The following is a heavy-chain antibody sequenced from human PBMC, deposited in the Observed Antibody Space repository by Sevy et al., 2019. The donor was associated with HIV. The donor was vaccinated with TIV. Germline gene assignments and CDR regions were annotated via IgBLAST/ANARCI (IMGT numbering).Heavy chain of an antibody. CDR1: GFTFSNYA. D-gene: IGHD3-9*01. CDR3: VKDRIETILWSKGDWFDP. CDR2: LSSDNAGST. Sequence: GGSLRLSCSASGFTFSNYAMHWVRQAPGKGLEYGSGLSSDNAGSTYYADSVNGRFTISRDNSKNTLYLQMSSLRTEDTAVYYCVKDRIETILWSKGDWFDPWGQGTLVTVSS. V-gene: IGHV3-64D*06. J-gene: IGHJ5*02.